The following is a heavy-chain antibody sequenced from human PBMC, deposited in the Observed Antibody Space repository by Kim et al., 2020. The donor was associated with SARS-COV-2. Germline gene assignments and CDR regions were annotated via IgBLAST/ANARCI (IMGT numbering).Heavy chain of an antibody. CDR2: ISTNGGST. CDR3: AREPYLYSYGHPYFDS. J-gene: IGHJ4*02. V-gene: IGHV3-64*01. Sequence: GGSLRLSCAASGFNFMGYAMHWVRQAPGRGLEYLSAISTNGGSTYYANSVKGRFTISRDNSKNTMHLQMGSLRVEDTAVYFCAREPYLYSYGHPYFDSWGQGTLVTVSP. CDR1: GFNFMGYA. D-gene: IGHD3-10*01.